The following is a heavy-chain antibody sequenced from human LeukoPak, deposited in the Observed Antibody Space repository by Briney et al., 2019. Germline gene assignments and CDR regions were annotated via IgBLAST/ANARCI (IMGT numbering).Heavy chain of an antibody. J-gene: IGHJ4*02. CDR1: GFTFSSYG. V-gene: IGHV3-33*06. CDR3: AKTKNDYSNSDYFDY. CDR2: IWYDGSNK. D-gene: IGHD4-11*01. Sequence: GGSPRLSCAASGFTFSSYGMHWVRLAPGKGLEWVAVIWYDGSNKYYADSAKGRFTISRDNSKNTLYLQMNSLRAEDTAVYYCAKTKNDYSNSDYFDYWGQGTLVTVSS.